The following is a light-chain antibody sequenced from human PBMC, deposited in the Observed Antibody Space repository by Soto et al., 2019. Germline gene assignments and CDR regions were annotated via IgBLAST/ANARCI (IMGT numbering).Light chain of an antibody. CDR1: QDISNY. Sequence: DIQMTQSPSSLSASVGDRVTITCQASQDISNYLNWYQQRPGKAPKLLIYDASNLETGVPSRFSGSGSGTDFNFTISSLQPEDIATYYCLQYDNLPLIFGGGTKVDIK. CDR3: LQYDNLPLI. V-gene: IGKV1-33*01. J-gene: IGKJ4*01. CDR2: DAS.